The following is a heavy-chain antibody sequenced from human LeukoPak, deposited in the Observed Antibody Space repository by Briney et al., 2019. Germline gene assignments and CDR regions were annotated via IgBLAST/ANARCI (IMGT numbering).Heavy chain of an antibody. CDR1: GGTFSSYA. V-gene: IGHV1-69*06. J-gene: IGHJ4*02. CDR3: ARVGDFWSGYRSVDY. CDR2: IIPIFGTA. Sequence: SVKVSCKVSGGTFSSYAISWVRQAPGQGLEWMGRIIPIFGTANYAQKFQGRVTITADKSTSTAYMELSSLRSEDTAVYYCARVGDFWSGYRSVDYGGQGTLVTVSS. D-gene: IGHD3-3*01.